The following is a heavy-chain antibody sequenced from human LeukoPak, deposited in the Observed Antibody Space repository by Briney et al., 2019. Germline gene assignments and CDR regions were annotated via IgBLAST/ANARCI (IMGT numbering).Heavy chain of an antibody. Sequence: GGSLRLSCAASGFTFSSFAMHWVRQAPGKGLEWVAVISYDGSNKYYADSVKGRFTISRDNSKNTLYLQMNSLRAEDTAVYYCARARENGGRYYFDYWGQGTLVTVSS. D-gene: IGHD4-23*01. CDR1: GFTFSSFA. V-gene: IGHV3-30*04. J-gene: IGHJ4*02. CDR3: ARARENGGRYYFDY. CDR2: ISYDGSNK.